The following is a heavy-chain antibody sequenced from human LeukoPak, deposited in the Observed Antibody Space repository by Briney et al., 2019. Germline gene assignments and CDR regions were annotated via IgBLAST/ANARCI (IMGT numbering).Heavy chain of an antibody. CDR3: ARDHKGPMIVVAGIYYYYYYMDV. CDR2: IKQDGSAK. J-gene: IGHJ6*03. D-gene: IGHD3-22*01. Sequence: PGGSLRLSCAASGFTFNRYWMSWVRQAPGKELQWVANIKQDGSAKYYVDSVKGRFTISRDNAKNSLYLQMNSLRAEDTAVYYCARDHKGPMIVVAGIYYYYYYMDVWGKGTTVTISS. V-gene: IGHV3-7*01. CDR1: GFTFNRYW.